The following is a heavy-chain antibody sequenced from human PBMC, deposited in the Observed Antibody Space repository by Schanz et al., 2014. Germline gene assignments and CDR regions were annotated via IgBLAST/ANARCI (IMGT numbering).Heavy chain of an antibody. V-gene: IGHV1-18*04. J-gene: IGHJ5*02. CDR2: ISVHNGNT. CDR3: ARGGGELLPFGP. Sequence: QVQLVQSGAEVKKPGASVKVSCKASGYTFTTFGISWVRQAPGQGLEWMGWISVHNGNTKYTQKFQGRVTMTTDTPTATVFMEPRGLTSDDPAMYYCARGGGELLPFGPWGQGTLVTVSS. D-gene: IGHD1-7*01. CDR1: GYTFTTFG.